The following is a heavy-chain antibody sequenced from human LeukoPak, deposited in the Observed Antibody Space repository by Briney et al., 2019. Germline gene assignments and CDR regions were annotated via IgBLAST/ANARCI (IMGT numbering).Heavy chain of an antibody. CDR1: GGTFSSYA. D-gene: IGHD2-2*01. J-gene: IGHJ6*03. Sequence: ASVKVSCKASGGTFSSYAISWVRQAPGQGLEWMGRIIPIFGTANYAQKFQGRVTITTDESTSKAYMELSSLRSEDTAVYYCASSAAIWSNYYYYMDVWGKGTTVTVSS. V-gene: IGHV1-69*05. CDR2: IIPIFGTA. CDR3: ASSAAIWSNYYYYMDV.